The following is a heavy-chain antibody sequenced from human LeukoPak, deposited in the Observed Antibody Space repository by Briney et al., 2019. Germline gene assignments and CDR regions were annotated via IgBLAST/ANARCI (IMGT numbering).Heavy chain of an antibody. CDR1: RFTVSSNY. J-gene: IGHJ3*02. V-gene: IGHV3-66*01. CDR2: IYSGNST. CDR3: AREAIGISRRGGFDI. Sequence: GGSLRLSCAASRFTVSSNYMSWVRRAPGKGLEWVSVIYSGNSTYYADSVRGRFTISRDDSKNTLYLQMGSLRTEDMAVYYCAREAIGISRRGGFDIWGQGTMVTVSS. D-gene: IGHD2/OR15-2a*01.